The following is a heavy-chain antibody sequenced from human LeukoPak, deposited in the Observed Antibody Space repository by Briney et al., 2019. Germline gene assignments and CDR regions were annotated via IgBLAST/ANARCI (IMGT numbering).Heavy chain of an antibody. CDR1: GGSISSSSYY. D-gene: IGHD3-10*01. CDR3: ARQAGGRPDY. Sequence: PSETLSLTCTVSGGSISSSSYYWGWLRQPPGKGLEWIGSIYYSGSTYYNPSLKSRVTISVDTSKNQFSLKLSSVTAADTAVYYCARQAGGRPDYWGQGTLVTVSS. J-gene: IGHJ4*02. CDR2: IYYSGST. V-gene: IGHV4-39*01.